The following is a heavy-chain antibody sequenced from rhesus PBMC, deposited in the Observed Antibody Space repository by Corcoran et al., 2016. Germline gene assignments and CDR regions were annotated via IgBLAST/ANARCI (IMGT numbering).Heavy chain of an antibody. CDR3: ARAPYYEDDYGYYYTDYYFDY. D-gene: IGHD3-9*01. V-gene: IGHV4S9*01. J-gene: IGHJ4*01. CDR1: GGPISDYYY. CDR2: IYGNSAST. Sequence: GGGPGLVKPSETLSLTCAVSGGPISDYYYWNWIRQPPGKGLEWIGNIYGNSASTYYNPSLKSRVTISKDTSKNQFFLKLSSVNAADTAVYYCARAPYYEDDYGYYYTDYYFDYWGQGVLVTVSS.